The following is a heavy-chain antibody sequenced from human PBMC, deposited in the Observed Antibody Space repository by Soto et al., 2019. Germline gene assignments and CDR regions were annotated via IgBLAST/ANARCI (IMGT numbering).Heavy chain of an antibody. J-gene: IGHJ3*02. CDR1: GFTFDDYA. CDR2: ISWNSGSI. CDR3: ARFYGDYAFDI. D-gene: IGHD4-17*01. Sequence: GGSLRLSCAASGFTFDDYAMHWVRQAPGKGLEWVSGISWNSGSIGYADSVKGRFTISRDNAKNSLYLQMNSLRAEDTAVYYCARFYGDYAFDIWGQGTMVTVSS. V-gene: IGHV3-9*01.